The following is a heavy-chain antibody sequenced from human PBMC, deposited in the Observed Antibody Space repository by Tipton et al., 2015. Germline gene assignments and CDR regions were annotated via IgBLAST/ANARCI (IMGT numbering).Heavy chain of an antibody. V-gene: IGHV4-31*03. CDR1: GGSISSGAYY. CDR3: ARGGYSDHDFDY. J-gene: IGHJ4*02. D-gene: IGHD5-18*01. CDR2: IYYNGNT. Sequence: TLSLTCTVSGGSISSGAYYWTWIRQHPGKGLEWIGCIYYNGNTYNNPSLKSRVTTSQDTSKNQFSLKLSSVTAADTAVYYCARGGYSDHDFDYWGQGTLVTVSS.